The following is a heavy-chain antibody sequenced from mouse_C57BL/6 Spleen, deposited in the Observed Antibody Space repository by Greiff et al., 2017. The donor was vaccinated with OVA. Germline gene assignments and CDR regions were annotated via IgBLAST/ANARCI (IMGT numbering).Heavy chain of an antibody. CDR1: GFTFSDYG. Sequence: EVQVVESGGGLVKPGGSLKLSCAASGFTFSDYGMHWVRQAPEQGLEWVAYISSGNSTIYYASTVKGRFTISRDNAKNTLFLQMTSLRSEDTAMYYCARRNNAIDYWGQGTSVTVSS. D-gene: IGHD2-1*01. CDR2: ISSGNSTI. J-gene: IGHJ4*01. V-gene: IGHV5-17*01. CDR3: ARRNNAIDY.